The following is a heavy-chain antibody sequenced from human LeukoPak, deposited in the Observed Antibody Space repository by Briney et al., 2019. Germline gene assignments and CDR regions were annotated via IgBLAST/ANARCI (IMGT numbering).Heavy chain of an antibody. CDR2: IKTDGTTT. Sequence: GGSLRLSCAGSGFIFSGYWMHWVRQAPGKGLMWVSRIKTDGTTTYYADSVKGRFTVSRDNAKNTLYLQMNNLRAEDTAVYYCARGTYGLRIDNWFDPWGQGTLVTVSS. D-gene: IGHD1-26*01. V-gene: IGHV3-74*01. J-gene: IGHJ5*02. CDR3: ARGTYGLRIDNWFDP. CDR1: GFIFSGYW.